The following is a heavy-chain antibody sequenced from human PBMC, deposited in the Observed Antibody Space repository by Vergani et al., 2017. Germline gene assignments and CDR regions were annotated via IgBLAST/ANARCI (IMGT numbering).Heavy chain of an antibody. CDR2: IDWDDDK. V-gene: IGHV2-70*04. D-gene: IGHD7-27*01. J-gene: IGHJ4*02. Sequence: QVTLKESGPALVKPTQTLTLTCTFSGFSPSTSGMRVSWIRQPPGKALEWLARIDWDDDKFYSTSLKTSLTISKDTSKNQVVLTMTNMDPVDTATYYCARSSNWGSTGFDCWGQGTLVTVSS. CDR3: ARSSNWGSTGFDC. CDR1: GFSPSTSGMR.